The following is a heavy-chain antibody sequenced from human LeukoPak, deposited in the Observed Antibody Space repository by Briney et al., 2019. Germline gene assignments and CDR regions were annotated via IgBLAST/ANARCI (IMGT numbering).Heavy chain of an antibody. CDR1: GGSISNINNW. CDR3: ARHPILTGYYRD. D-gene: IGHD3-9*01. CDR2: IHRSGST. J-gene: IGHJ4*02. Sequence: PSGTLSLTCVVSGGSISNINNWWSWVRQPPGKGLEWIGEIHRSGSTNYNPSLKSRVTISVDQSKNQLSLKLSSVTAADTAVYYCARHPILTGYYRDWGQGTLVTVSS. V-gene: IGHV4-4*02.